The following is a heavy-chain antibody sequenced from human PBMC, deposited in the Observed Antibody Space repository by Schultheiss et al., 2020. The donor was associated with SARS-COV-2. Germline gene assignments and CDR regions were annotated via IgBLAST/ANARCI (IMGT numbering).Heavy chain of an antibody. CDR2: ISYDGSNK. Sequence: GGSLRLSCAASGFTFSSYAMHWVRQAPGKGLEWVAVISYDGSNKYYADSVKGRFTISRDNSKNTLYLQINSLRVDDTAVYYCARGREGGSYDYWGQGTLVTVSS. J-gene: IGHJ4*02. CDR1: GFTFSSYA. D-gene: IGHD1-26*01. V-gene: IGHV3-30*14. CDR3: ARGREGGSYDY.